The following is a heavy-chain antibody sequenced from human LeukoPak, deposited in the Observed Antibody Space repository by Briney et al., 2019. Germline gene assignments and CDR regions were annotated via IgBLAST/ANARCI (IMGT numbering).Heavy chain of an antibody. Sequence: PGGSLRLSCAASGFTFSNHWLHWVRQAPREGLVWVSRINSDGTSTIYADSVKGRFTISRDNAKSTVYLQMNSLRAEDTAVYYCARTGTGGDLDIWGQGTMVTVSS. CDR1: GFTFSNHW. CDR2: INSDGTST. D-gene: IGHD2-8*02. V-gene: IGHV3-74*01. J-gene: IGHJ3*02. CDR3: ARTGTGGDLDI.